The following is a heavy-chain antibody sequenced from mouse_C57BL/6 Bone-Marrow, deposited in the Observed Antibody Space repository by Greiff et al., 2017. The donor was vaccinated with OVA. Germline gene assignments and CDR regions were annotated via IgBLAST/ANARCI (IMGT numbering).Heavy chain of an antibody. CDR2: ISSGGSYT. CDR3: ARHLSTRGYFDV. Sequence: EVQLQESGGDLVKPGGSLKLSCAASGFTFSSYGMSWVRQTPDKRLEGVATISSGGSYTYYPDSVKGRFTISRDNAKNTLYLQMSSLKSEDTAMYYCARHLSTRGYFDVWGTGTTVTVSS. V-gene: IGHV5-6*01. J-gene: IGHJ1*03. D-gene: IGHD2-1*01. CDR1: GFTFSSYG.